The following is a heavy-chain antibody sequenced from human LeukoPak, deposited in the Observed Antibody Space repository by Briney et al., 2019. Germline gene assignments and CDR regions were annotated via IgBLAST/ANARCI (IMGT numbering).Heavy chain of an antibody. D-gene: IGHD3-10*01. CDR1: GFTFSSYW. V-gene: IGHV3-7*01. CDR3: ARGRELLWFGELSRGGGFDY. CDR2: IKQDGSEK. Sequence: SGGSLRLSCAASGFTFSSYWMSWVRQAPGKGLEWVANIKQDGSEKYYVDSVKGRFTISRDNAKNSLYLQMNSLRAEDTAVYYCARGRELLWFGELSRGGGFDYWGQGTLVTVPS. J-gene: IGHJ4*02.